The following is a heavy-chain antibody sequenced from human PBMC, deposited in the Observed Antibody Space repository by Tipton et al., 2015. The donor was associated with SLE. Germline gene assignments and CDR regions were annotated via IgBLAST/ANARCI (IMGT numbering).Heavy chain of an antibody. CDR1: GLTFSSYA. CDR3: AKPYWFPHFDY. Sequence: GSLRLSCAASGLTFSSYAMSWVRQAPGKGLEWVSAISGSGGSTYYADSVKGRFTISRDNSKNTLYLQMNSLRAEATALYYWAKPYWFPHFDYWGHGTLVTVSS. V-gene: IGHV3-23*01. D-gene: IGHD2-8*02. J-gene: IGHJ4*01. CDR2: ISGSGGST.